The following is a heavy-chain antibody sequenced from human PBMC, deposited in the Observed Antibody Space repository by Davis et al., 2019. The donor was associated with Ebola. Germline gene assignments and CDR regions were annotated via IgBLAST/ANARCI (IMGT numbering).Heavy chain of an antibody. Sequence: PGGSLRLSCEASGFTFSAYWMSWVRQAPGKGLEWVANIKYDGSERYYVDSVKGRFTITRDNAKNTLYLQMDSLRAEDTAVYYCARGNNYAGDYWGQGTLVPVSS. CDR1: GFTFSAYW. V-gene: IGHV3-7*01. CDR2: IKYDGSER. D-gene: IGHD4-11*01. J-gene: IGHJ4*02. CDR3: ARGNNYAGDY.